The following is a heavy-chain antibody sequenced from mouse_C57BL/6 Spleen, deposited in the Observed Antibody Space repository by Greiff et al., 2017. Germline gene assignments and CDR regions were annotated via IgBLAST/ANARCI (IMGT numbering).Heavy chain of an antibody. CDR1: GYTFPSYG. J-gene: IGHJ4*01. CDR2: IYIGNGYT. CDR3: ARGDYDRGLYAMHS. Sequence: EVQLQQSGAELVRPGSSVQMSCKTSGYTFPSYGVNWVKQRTGQGLEWIGYIYIGNGYTEYNEKFKGKATLTSDTSSSTAYMQLSSLTSEDSAIYFCARGDYDRGLYAMHSWRSCNSATAFS. V-gene: IGHV1-58*01. D-gene: IGHD2-4*01.